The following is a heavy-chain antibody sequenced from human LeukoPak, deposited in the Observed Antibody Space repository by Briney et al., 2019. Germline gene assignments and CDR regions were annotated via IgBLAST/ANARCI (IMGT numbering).Heavy chain of an antibody. CDR1: GFTFSSYG. V-gene: IGHV3-33*01. CDR2: IWYDGSNK. CDR3: ARDRQNSYGWVGIGY. J-gene: IGHJ4*02. Sequence: GGSLRLSCAASGFTFSSYGMYWVRQAPGKGLEWVAVIWYDGSNKYYADSVKGRFTISRDNSKNTLYLQMNSLRAEDTAVYYCARDRQNSYGWVGIGYWGQGTLVTVSS. D-gene: IGHD5-18*01.